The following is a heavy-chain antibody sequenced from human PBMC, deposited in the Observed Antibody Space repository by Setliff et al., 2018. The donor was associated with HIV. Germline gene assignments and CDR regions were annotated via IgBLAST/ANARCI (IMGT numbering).Heavy chain of an antibody. CDR2: MNTNSGNT. CDR1: GDTFTTYD. J-gene: IGHJ3*02. V-gene: IGHV1-8*02. D-gene: IGHD1-26*01. Sequence: ASVKVSCKASGDTFTTYDINWVRQATGQGPEWIGWMNTNSGNTGYAQKFQVRVTMTRNTSISTAYMELSSLRSEDTAVYYCARYRPNHPQNASDIWGQGTMVTVS. CDR3: ARYRPNHPQNASDI.